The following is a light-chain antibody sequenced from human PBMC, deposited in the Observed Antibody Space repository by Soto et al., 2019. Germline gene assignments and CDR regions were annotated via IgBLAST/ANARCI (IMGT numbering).Light chain of an antibody. Sequence: EIVLTQSPATLSLSPGERASLSCRASQSVSYYLAWYQQKPGQAPRLLIYDASNRAPGIPARFSGTGSGTNLTLTISRLEPEDLEVYYRQQRSSYPLTFGGGTNVGIK. CDR2: DAS. J-gene: IGKJ4*01. V-gene: IGKV3-11*01. CDR3: QQRSSYPLT. CDR1: QSVSYY.